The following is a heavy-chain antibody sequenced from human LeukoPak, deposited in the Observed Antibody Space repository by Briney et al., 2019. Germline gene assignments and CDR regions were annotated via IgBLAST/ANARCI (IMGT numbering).Heavy chain of an antibody. CDR2: ISGSGGST. J-gene: IGHJ4*02. CDR3: AKDVRMTKVTRADY. D-gene: IGHD4-11*01. Sequence: PGGSLRLSCAASGFTFSSYAMSWVRQAPGKGLEWVSSISGSGGSTYYADSVKGRFTISRDNSKNTLYLQMNSLRAEDTAVYYCAKDVRMTKVTRADYWGQGTLVTVSS. V-gene: IGHV3-23*01. CDR1: GFTFSSYA.